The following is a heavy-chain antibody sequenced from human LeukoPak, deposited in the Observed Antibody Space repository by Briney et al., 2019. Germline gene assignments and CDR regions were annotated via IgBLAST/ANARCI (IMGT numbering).Heavy chain of an antibody. CDR1: GYTFTGYH. D-gene: IGHD5-18*01. V-gene: IGHV1-2*06. CDR2: INPYSGDT. Sequence: ASMKVSCKASGYTFTGYHIHWVRQAPGQGLEWMGRINPYSGDTNFAQKFQGRVTMTRDTSITTAYMDLSSLTPDDTAVYYCAREIVDTAMVLFDYWGQGTLVTVSS. J-gene: IGHJ4*02. CDR3: AREIVDTAMVLFDY.